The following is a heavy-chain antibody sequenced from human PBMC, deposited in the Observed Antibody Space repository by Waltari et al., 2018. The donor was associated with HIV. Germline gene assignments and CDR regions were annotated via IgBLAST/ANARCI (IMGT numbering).Heavy chain of an antibody. V-gene: IGHV3-48*01. CDR3: ARDINGGWGY. CDR1: GFPFSNYT. Sequence: EVQLVESGGGLVQPGGSLRLSCAASGFPFSNYTMNWVRQDPGKGLEWVSYISRSSSRIFYADSVKGRFTISRDNAKNSLYLQMNSLRVEDTAVYYCARDINGGWGYWGQGTLVTVAS. CDR2: ISRSSSRI. D-gene: IGHD7-27*01. J-gene: IGHJ4*02.